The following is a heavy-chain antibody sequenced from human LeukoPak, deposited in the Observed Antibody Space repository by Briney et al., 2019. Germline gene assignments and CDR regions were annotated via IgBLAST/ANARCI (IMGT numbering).Heavy chain of an antibody. CDR3: ARRRWLPV. V-gene: IGHV4-34*01. CDR2: INRSGST. D-gene: IGHD5-24*01. J-gene: IGHJ4*02. Sequence: PSETLSLTCAVYGGSFSGYYWSWIRQPPGKGLEWIGEINRSGSTNYNPSLKSRVTISVDTSKNQFSLKLSSVTAADTAVYYCARRRWLPVWGQGTLVTVSS. CDR1: GGSFSGYY.